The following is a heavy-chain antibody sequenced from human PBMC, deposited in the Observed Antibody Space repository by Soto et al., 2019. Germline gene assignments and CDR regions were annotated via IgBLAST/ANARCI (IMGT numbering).Heavy chain of an antibody. D-gene: IGHD5-18*01. CDR1: GYTFTSYD. CDR2: MNPNSGNT. J-gene: IGHJ6*02. Sequence: ASVKVSGKASGYTFTSYDINWVRQATGQGLEWMGWMNPNSGNTGYAQKFQGRVTMTRNTSISTAYMELSSLRSEDTAVYYCARAQLWFVGYYYYGMDVWGQGTTVTVSS. CDR3: ARAQLWFVGYYYYGMDV. V-gene: IGHV1-8*01.